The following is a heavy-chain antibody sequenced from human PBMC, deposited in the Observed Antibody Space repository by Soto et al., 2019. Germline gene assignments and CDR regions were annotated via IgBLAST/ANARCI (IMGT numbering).Heavy chain of an antibody. CDR3: AWGSMVRGNIIKGAFNI. Sequence: WGSLRLSCAASGFAFSTYAMHWVRQAPGRGLECVAVISYDGTNENYADSVKGRFTLSRDNSKNTLYLQMNSLRVEDTAVYYCAWGSMVRGNIIKGAFNIWGQGTMVTVSS. J-gene: IGHJ3*02. V-gene: IGHV3-30-3*01. CDR2: ISYDGTNE. D-gene: IGHD3-10*01. CDR1: GFAFSTYA.